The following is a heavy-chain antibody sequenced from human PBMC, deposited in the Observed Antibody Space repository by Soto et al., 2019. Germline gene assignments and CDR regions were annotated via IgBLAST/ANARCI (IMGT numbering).Heavy chain of an antibody. CDR1: GGTFSSYA. CDR2: IIPIFGTA. V-gene: IGHV1-69*13. J-gene: IGHJ6*02. D-gene: IGHD6-13*01. CDR3: ARVLGQQMYYYYYGMDV. Sequence: GASVKVSCKASGGTFSSYAISWVRQAPGQGLEWMGGIIPIFGTANYAQKFQGRVTITADESTSTAYMELSSLRSEDTAVYYCARVLGQQMYYYYYGMDVWGQGTTVTVSS.